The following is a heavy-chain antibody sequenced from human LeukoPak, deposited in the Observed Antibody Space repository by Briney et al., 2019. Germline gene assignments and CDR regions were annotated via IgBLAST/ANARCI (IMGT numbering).Heavy chain of an antibody. D-gene: IGHD3-22*01. CDR3: AREEQHDSSGYYDGAVDY. CDR1: GGTFSSYA. J-gene: IGHJ4*02. CDR2: IIPIFGTA. V-gene: IGHV1-69*13. Sequence: ASVKVSCKASGGTFSSYAISWVRQAPGQGLEWMGGIIPIFGTANYAQKFQGRVTITADESTSTAYMELSRLRSDDTALYYCAREEQHDSSGYYDGAVDYWGQGTLVTVSS.